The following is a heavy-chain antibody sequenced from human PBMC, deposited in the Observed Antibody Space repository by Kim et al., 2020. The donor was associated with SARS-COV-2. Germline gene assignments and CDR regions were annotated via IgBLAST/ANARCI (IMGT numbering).Heavy chain of an antibody. CDR2: IIPILGIA. J-gene: IGHJ4*02. CDR1: GGTFSSYT. V-gene: IGHV1-69*02. Sequence: SVKVSCKASGGTFSSYTISWVRQAPGQGLEWMGRIIPILGIANYAQKFQGRVTITADKSTSTAYMELSSLRSEDTAVYYCARNHPRGYSYTKALYYFDYWGQGTLVTVSS. CDR3: ARNHPRGYSYTKALYYFDY. D-gene: IGHD5-18*01.